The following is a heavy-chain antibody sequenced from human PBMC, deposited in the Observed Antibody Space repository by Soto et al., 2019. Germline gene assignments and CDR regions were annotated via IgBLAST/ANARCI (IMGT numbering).Heavy chain of an antibody. Sequence: GSLRLSCAASGFTVSSNYMSWVRQAPGKGLEWVSVIYSGGSTYYADSVKGRFTISRDNSKNTLYLQMNSLRAEDTAVYYCARDSYSSSWYKYYYYYGMDVWGQGTTVTVSS. D-gene: IGHD6-13*01. J-gene: IGHJ6*02. V-gene: IGHV3-53*01. CDR3: ARDSYSSSWYKYYYYYGMDV. CDR2: IYSGGST. CDR1: GFTVSSNY.